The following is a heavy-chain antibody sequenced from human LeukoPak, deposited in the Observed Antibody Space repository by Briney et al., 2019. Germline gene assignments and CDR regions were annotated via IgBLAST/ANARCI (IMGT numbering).Heavy chain of an antibody. V-gene: IGHV3-7*01. CDR2: IRQDSSAK. CDR1: GFTFSDYW. Sequence: GGSLRLSCVTSGFTFSDYWMTWVRRAPGKGLEWVANIRQDSSAKNYVDSVKGRFTISRDNAKNSLFLHMDSLSVEDTAVYYCAVVLDYWGPGTLVTVSS. J-gene: IGHJ4*02. D-gene: IGHD2-15*01. CDR3: AVVLDY.